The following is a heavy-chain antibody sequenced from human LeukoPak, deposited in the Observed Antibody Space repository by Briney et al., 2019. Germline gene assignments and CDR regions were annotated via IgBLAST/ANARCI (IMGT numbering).Heavy chain of an antibody. V-gene: IGHV1-2*02. CDR3: ARAKVGATAGFDY. Sequence: GASVKVSCKASGYTFTGYYMHWVRQAPGQGLEWMGWINPNSGSTNYAQKFQGRVTMTRDTSISTAYMELSRLRSDDTAVYYCARAKVGATAGFDYWGQGTLVTVSS. J-gene: IGHJ4*02. CDR1: GYTFTGYY. D-gene: IGHD1-26*01. CDR2: INPNSGST.